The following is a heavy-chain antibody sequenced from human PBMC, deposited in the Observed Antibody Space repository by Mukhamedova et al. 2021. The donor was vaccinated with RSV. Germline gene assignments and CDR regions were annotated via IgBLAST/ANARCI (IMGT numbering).Heavy chain of an antibody. V-gene: IGHV1-46*01. Sequence: EAPGQGLEWMGIINPSGGSTSYAQKFQGRVTMTRDTSTSTVYMELSSLRSEDTAVYYCARDPYSNYFDYWGQGTLVTVS. D-gene: IGHD4-11*01. J-gene: IGHJ4*02. CDR3: ARDPYSNYFDY. CDR2: INPSGGST.